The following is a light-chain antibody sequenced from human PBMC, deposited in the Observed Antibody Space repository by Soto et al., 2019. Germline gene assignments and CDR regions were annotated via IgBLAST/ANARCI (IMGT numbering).Light chain of an antibody. CDR1: QDINKN. V-gene: IGKV1-12*01. J-gene: IGKJ5*01. Sequence: EIQMTQSPSSLSASVGDRVTITCQASQDINKNLIWYQQKKGKAPKLVIYEASSLQSGVPSRIRGSGSGTDLTITISSMQNEDFATYYCQQANSFTITFGQGTRLEIK. CDR3: QQANSFTIT. CDR2: EAS.